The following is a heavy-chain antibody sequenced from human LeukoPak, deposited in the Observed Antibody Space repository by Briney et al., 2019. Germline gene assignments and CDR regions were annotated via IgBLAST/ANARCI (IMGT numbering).Heavy chain of an antibody. J-gene: IGHJ4*02. V-gene: IGHV3-33*01. CDR2: IWYDGSNK. Sequence: GGSLRLSCAASGFTFSSYGMHLVRQAPGKGLEWVVVIWYDGSNKYYADSVKGRFTISRDNSKNTLDLQMNSLRAEDTAVYYCARDRSYDFWSGYSTPDYWGQGTLVTVSS. D-gene: IGHD3-3*01. CDR3: ARDRSYDFWSGYSTPDY. CDR1: GFTFSSYG.